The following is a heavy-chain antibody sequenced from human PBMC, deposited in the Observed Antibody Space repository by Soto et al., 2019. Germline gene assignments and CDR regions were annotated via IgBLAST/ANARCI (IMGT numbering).Heavy chain of an antibody. CDR2: INWKSDI. D-gene: IGHD3-16*01. CDR1: GFTFDDNA. Sequence: GGSLRLSCAVSGFTFDDNAMHWVRQAPEKGLEWVSGINWKSDIGYADSVKGRFTISRDNAENSLYLQMNSLRAEDTALYYCAISQDRGGRTTFIYWGQGTMVTVSS. V-gene: IGHV3-9*01. CDR3: AISQDRGGRTTFIY. J-gene: IGHJ3*01.